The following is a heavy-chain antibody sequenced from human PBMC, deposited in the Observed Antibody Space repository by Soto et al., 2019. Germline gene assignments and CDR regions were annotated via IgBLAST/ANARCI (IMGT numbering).Heavy chain of an antibody. J-gene: IGHJ6*02. Sequence: PGGSLRLSCAASGFTFSTYGMHWVRQAPGKGLEWVSIISYDGRNKWYVDSVKGRFTISRDNSKNTLYLQINSLRSEDTAVYYCARVSLVDFWSGMVVWGQGPTVTGSS. CDR1: GFTFSTYG. D-gene: IGHD3-3*01. V-gene: IGHV3-30*03. CDR3: ARVSLVDFWSGMVV. CDR2: ISYDGRNK.